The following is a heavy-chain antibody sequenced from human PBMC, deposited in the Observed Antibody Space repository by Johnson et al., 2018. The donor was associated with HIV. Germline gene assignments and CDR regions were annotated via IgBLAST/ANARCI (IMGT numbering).Heavy chain of an antibody. CDR2: IKQDGSEK. V-gene: IGHV3-7*05. J-gene: IGHJ3*02. Sequence: VQLVESGGGVVQPGRSLRLSCAASGFTFSSYWMSWVRQAPGKGLEWVANIKQDGSEKYYVDSVKGRVTISRDNTKNSLYLQMDSLRVDDTAVYYCARVTHIQLWANDAFDIWGQGTMVTVSS. D-gene: IGHD5-18*01. CDR1: GFTFSSYW. CDR3: ARVTHIQLWANDAFDI.